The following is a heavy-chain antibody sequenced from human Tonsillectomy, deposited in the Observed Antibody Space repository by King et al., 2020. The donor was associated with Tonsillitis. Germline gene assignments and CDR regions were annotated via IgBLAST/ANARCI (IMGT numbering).Heavy chain of an antibody. D-gene: IGHD4-11*01. Sequence: VQLVESGGGVVQPGGSLSLSCAASGFTFSTYGMHWVRQAPGKGLEWVAFIQYDGSNKYYADSVKGRFTISRDNSKNTLSLQMNTLRAEDTAVYYCAKELNYSDFDYIDYDYYYYGLDVWGQGTTVTVSS. CDR1: GFTFSTYG. J-gene: IGHJ6*02. CDR3: AKELNYSDFDYIDYDYYYYGLDV. CDR2: IQYDGSNK. V-gene: IGHV3-30*02.